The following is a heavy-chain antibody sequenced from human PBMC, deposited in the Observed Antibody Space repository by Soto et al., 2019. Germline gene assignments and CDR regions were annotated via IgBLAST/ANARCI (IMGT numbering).Heavy chain of an antibody. CDR2: ITDSSSAI. Sequence: GGSLRLSCAASGFTFSSYTMNWVRQAPGKGLEWISHITDSSSAIYYADSVKGRFTISRDNSKNTLYLQMNSLRAEDTAVYYCARDQPYYYDSSGYKAPFYYYGMDVWGQGTTVTVSS. D-gene: IGHD3-22*01. V-gene: IGHV3-48*01. J-gene: IGHJ6*02. CDR3: ARDQPYYYDSSGYKAPFYYYGMDV. CDR1: GFTFSSYT.